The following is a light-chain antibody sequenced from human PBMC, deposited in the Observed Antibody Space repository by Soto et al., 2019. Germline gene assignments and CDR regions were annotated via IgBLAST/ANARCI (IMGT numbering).Light chain of an antibody. CDR2: GAS. Sequence: IVLTQSPGTLSLSPGERATLACRLSQCVSSSYFAWYQQKPGHAPRLLVYGASSRATGIPDRFSGSGSGTDFTLTISRLEPEDFAVYYCQQYGSSPTFAFGGGTKVDIK. CDR1: QCVSSSY. CDR3: QQYGSSPTFA. J-gene: IGKJ4*01. V-gene: IGKV3-20*01.